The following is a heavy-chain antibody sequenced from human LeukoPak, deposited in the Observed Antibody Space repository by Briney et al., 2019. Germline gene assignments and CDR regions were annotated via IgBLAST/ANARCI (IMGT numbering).Heavy chain of an antibody. CDR1: GFTFNTYT. J-gene: IGHJ4*02. CDR2: INSNNSFI. V-gene: IGHV3-21*01. CDR3: ANHLACGSTSCPPFDD. D-gene: IGHD2-2*01. Sequence: GGSLRLSCAASGFTFNTYTMNWVRQAPGEGLEWVSSINSNNSFINYADSLKGRFTISRDNVKNSLYLQVSSLRAEDTAVYYCANHLACGSTSCPPFDDWGQGTLVTVSS.